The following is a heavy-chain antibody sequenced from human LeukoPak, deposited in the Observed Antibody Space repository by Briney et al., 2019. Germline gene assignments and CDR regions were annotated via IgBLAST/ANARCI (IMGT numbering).Heavy chain of an antibody. Sequence: GGSLRLSCAASGFTFSSYGMHWVRQAPGKGLEWVAVISYDGSNKCYADSVRGRFTISRDNSKNTLYLQMNSLRAEDTAVYYCAKDLMSAPLGDYWGQGTLVTVSS. CDR2: ISYDGSNK. CDR1: GFTFSSYG. J-gene: IGHJ4*02. V-gene: IGHV3-30*18. CDR3: AKDLMSAPLGDY. D-gene: IGHD3-10*01.